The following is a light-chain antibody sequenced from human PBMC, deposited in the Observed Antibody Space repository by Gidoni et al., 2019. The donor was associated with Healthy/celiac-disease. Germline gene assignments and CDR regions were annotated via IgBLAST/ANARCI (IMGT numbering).Light chain of an antibody. CDR3: MQALQTPDS. CDR2: LGS. CDR1: PSLLHSNGYNY. J-gene: IGKJ2*03. Sequence: DIVMTQSPLSLPVTPGEPAYISCRPSPSLLHSNGYNYLDWYLQKPGQSPQLLIYLGSNRASGVPDRFSGSGSGTDFTLKISRVEAEDVGVYYCMQALQTPDSFGQGTKLEIK. V-gene: IGKV2-28*01.